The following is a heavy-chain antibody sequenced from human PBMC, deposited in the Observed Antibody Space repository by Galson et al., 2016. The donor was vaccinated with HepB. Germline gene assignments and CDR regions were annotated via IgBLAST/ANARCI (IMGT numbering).Heavy chain of an antibody. CDR2: TYYGQGN. CDR1: GASVNSEYYH. D-gene: IGHD3-16*01. Sequence: SETLSLTCTVSGASVNSEYYHWIWIRQPAGKGLEWMGHTYYGQGNRYNPSLKSRVTISIDTSKNQFSLTLTSVTAADTAVYFCGTLEVGRGGTGYWGQGRLVTVSS. V-gene: IGHV4-61*01. J-gene: IGHJ4*02. CDR3: GTLEVGRGGTGY.